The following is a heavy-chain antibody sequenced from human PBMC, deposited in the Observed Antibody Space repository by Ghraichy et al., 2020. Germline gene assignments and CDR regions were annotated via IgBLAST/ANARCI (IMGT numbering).Heavy chain of an antibody. CDR1: GDSLYSDSGA. V-gene: IGHV6-1*01. CDR3: SRGRVDYYAMDV. CDR2: TFYRSRWIL. J-gene: IGHJ6*02. Sequence: LSLTCAITGDSLYSDSGAWNWIRQSPSRGLEWLGRTFYRSRWILDYAVSVKSRIIISADATKNQFSLQLNSVTPEDTAVYYCSRGRVDYYAMDVWGQGTTVTVSS.